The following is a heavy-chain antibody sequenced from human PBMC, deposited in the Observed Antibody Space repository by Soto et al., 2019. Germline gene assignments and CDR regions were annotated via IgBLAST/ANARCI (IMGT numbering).Heavy chain of an antibody. CDR1: GFSLSNARMG. CDR3: ARTGYSYYYYGMDV. CDR2: IFSNDEK. Sequence: SGPTLVNPTETLTLTCTVSGFSLSNARMGVSWIRQPPGKALEWLAHIFSNDEKSYSTSLKSRLTISKDTSKSQVVLTMTNMDPVDTATYYCARTGYSYYYYGMDVWGQGTTVTVSS. J-gene: IGHJ6*02. V-gene: IGHV2-26*01.